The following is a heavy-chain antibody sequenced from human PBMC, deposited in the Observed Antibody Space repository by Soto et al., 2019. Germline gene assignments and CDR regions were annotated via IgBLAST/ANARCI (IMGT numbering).Heavy chain of an antibody. CDR3: ASGVYDFWSGHPKGLDY. CDR1: GFTFSGSA. D-gene: IGHD3-3*01. Sequence: EVQLVESGGGLVQPGGSLKLSCAASGFTFSGSAMHWVRQASGKGLEWVGRIRSEANSYATAYAVSVKGKFTISRDDSRNTAYLQMNSLKTEDTAVYYCASGVYDFWSGHPKGLDYWGQGTVVTVSS. V-gene: IGHV3-73*02. J-gene: IGHJ4*02. CDR2: IRSEANSYAT.